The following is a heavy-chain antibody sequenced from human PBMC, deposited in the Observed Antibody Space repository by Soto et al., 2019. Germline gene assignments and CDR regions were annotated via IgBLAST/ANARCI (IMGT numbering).Heavy chain of an antibody. CDR3: ARDLGIAAPNWFDP. V-gene: IGHV1-2*02. CDR1: GYTFTGYY. Sequence: GASVKVSCKASGYTFTGYYMHWVRQAPGQGLEWMGWINPNSGGTNYAQKFQGRVAMTRDTSISTAYMELSRLRSDDTAVYYCARDLGIAAPNWFDPWGQGTLVTVSS. D-gene: IGHD6-13*01. J-gene: IGHJ5*02. CDR2: INPNSGGT.